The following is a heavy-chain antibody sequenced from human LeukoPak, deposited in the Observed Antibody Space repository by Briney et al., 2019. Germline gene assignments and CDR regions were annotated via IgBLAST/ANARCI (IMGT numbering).Heavy chain of an antibody. Sequence: PGRSLRLSCAASGFIFSNYGMHWVRQAPGKGLEWVVVISYDGSNKYYADSVKGRFTISRDNSKNTLYLKLNSLRAEDTAVYYCAKDGGDYGNYWGQGTLVTVSS. CDR1: GFIFSNYG. V-gene: IGHV3-30*18. D-gene: IGHD4-17*01. CDR2: ISYDGSNK. CDR3: AKDGGDYGNY. J-gene: IGHJ4*02.